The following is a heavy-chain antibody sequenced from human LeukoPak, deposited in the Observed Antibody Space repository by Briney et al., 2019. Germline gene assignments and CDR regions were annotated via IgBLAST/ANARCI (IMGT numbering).Heavy chain of an antibody. Sequence: ASVKVSCKASGGTFSSYAISWVRQAPGQGLEWMGRIIPILGIANYAQKFQGRVTITADKSTSTAYMELSGLRSEDKAVYYCAISYSSSLGWFDPWGQGTLVTVSS. CDR1: GGTFSSYA. J-gene: IGHJ5*02. CDR3: AISYSSSLGWFDP. V-gene: IGHV1-69*04. CDR2: IIPILGIA. D-gene: IGHD6-13*01.